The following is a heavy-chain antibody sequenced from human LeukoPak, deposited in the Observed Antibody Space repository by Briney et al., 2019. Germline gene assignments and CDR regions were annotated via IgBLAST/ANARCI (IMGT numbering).Heavy chain of an antibody. D-gene: IGHD3-3*01. J-gene: IGHJ5*02. V-gene: IGHV4-30-2*01. CDR2: ISRTGSS. Sequence: SETLSLTCTVSGGSISSGDYYWSWVRQPPGKGLEWIGYISRTGSSYYNASLKSRVTISVDRSKNQFSLKLSSVTAADTAVYYCARGLEGKVFGEVIEGAWFDPWGQGTLVTVSS. CDR1: GGSISSGDYY. CDR3: ARGLEGKVFGEVIEGAWFDP.